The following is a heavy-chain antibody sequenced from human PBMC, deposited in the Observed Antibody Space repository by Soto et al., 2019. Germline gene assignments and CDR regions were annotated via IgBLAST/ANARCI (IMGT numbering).Heavy chain of an antibody. D-gene: IGHD6-19*01. CDR1: GYTFTSYY. Sequence: ASVKVSCKASGYTFTSYYMHWVRQAPGQGLEWMGIINPSGGSTSYAQKFQGRVTMTRDTSTSTVYMELSSLRSEDTAVYYCARGWVAGPIRGLRSDYWGQGTLVTVSS. J-gene: IGHJ4*02. CDR2: INPSGGST. V-gene: IGHV1-46*01. CDR3: ARGWVAGPIRGLRSDY.